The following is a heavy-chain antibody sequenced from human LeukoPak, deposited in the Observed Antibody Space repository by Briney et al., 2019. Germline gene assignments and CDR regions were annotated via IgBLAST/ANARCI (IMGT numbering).Heavy chain of an antibody. CDR2: FSRGGDS. CDR3: ARGVTGQGLWGNYRAVWYFDL. J-gene: IGHJ2*01. CDR1: GGSINNFF. D-gene: IGHD3-16*02. Sequence: SGTLSLTCSVSGGSINNFFWGWIRQPPGKGLEWVGYFSRGGDSDYNPSLKSRLTISLDTSKNQFSLILTSLTAADTALYYCARGVTGQGLWGNYRAVWYFDLWGRGTRVSVSS. V-gene: IGHV4-59*01.